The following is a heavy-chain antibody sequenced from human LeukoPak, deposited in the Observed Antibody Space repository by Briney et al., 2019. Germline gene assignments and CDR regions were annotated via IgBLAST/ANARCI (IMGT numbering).Heavy chain of an antibody. CDR2: ISSSSSYI. CDR3: AREYCSGGSCYFDY. CDR1: GFTFSSYS. J-gene: IGHJ4*02. V-gene: IGHV3-21*01. Sequence: GGSLRLSCAASGFTFSSYSMNWVRQAPGKGLEWVSSISSSSSYIYYAYSVKGQFTISRDNAKNSLYLQMNSLRAEDTAVYYCAREYCSGGSCYFDYWGQGTLVTVSS. D-gene: IGHD2-15*01.